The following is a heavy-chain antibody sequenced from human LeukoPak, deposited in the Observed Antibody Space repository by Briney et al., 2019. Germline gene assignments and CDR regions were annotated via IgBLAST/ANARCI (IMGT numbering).Heavy chain of an antibody. J-gene: IGHJ4*02. CDR2: IIPILGIA. D-gene: IGHD3-16*02. Sequence: SVKVSCKASGGTFSSYAISWVRQAPGQGLEWMGRIIPILGIANYAPKFQGRVTITADKSTSTAYMELSSLRSEDTAVYYCARVPDWDYVWGSYRHNGTYYFDYWGQGTLVTVSS. V-gene: IGHV1-69*04. CDR1: GGTFSSYA. CDR3: ARVPDWDYVWGSYRHNGTYYFDY.